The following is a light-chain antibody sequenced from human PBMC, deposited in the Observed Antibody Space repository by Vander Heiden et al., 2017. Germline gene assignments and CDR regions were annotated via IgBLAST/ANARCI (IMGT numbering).Light chain of an antibody. CDR1: SGSIATNF. Sequence: KFSLTQPHSVSESPGKTATISCTSSSGSIATNFLQWYQQRPGSAPTTVIYEDSPRPSGVPGRFSGTIDSSSNSASLTISGLKTEDEADYYCQSYDSSSLIFGGGTKVTVL. CDR3: QSYDSSSLI. J-gene: IGLJ2*01. V-gene: IGLV6-57*02. CDR2: EDS.